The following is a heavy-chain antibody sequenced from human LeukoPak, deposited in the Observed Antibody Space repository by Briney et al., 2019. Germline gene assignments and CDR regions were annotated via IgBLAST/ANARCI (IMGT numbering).Heavy chain of an antibody. V-gene: IGHV3-21*01. D-gene: IGHD3-10*01. J-gene: IGHJ6*02. CDR3: ARAMVRGVISLAVDYYYGMDV. CDR1: GFTFSSYS. Sequence: GGSLRLSCAASGFTFSSYSMNWVRQAPGKGLEWVSSISSSSSYTYYADSVKGRFTISRDNAKNSLYLQMNSLRAEDTAVYYCARAMVRGVISLAVDYYYGMDVWGQGTTVTVSS. CDR2: ISSSSSYT.